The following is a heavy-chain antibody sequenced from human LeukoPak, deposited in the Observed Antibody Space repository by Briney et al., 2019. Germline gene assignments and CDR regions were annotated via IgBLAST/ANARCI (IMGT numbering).Heavy chain of an antibody. CDR1: GYTFTSYY. Sequence: ASVKVSCKASGYTFTSYYIHWVRQAPGQGLEWMGVIYPRDGSTSYAQKFQGRVTVTRDTSTSTVHMELSGLRSEDTAVYYCARDQEGFDYWGQGTLVTVSS. V-gene: IGHV1-46*01. CDR2: IYPRDGST. J-gene: IGHJ4*02. CDR3: ARDQEGFDY.